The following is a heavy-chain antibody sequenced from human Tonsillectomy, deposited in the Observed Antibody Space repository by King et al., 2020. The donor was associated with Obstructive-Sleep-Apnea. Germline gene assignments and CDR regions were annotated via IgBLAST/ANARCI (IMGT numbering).Heavy chain of an antibody. CDR1: GFTFSSYA. D-gene: IGHD3-22*01. CDR2: ISGSGGST. V-gene: IGHV3-23*04. CDR3: AKNYYDSSGYYPAYFDY. Sequence: VQLVESGGGLVQPGGSLRLSCAASGFTFSSYAMSWVRQAPGKGLEWVSAISGSGGSTYYADSVKGRFTISRDNSKNTLYLQMNSLRAEDTAVYYCAKNYYDSSGYYPAYFDYWGQGTLVTVSS. J-gene: IGHJ4*02.